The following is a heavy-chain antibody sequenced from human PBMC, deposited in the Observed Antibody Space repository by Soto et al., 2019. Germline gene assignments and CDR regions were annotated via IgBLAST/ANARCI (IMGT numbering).Heavy chain of an antibody. CDR1: GFTFTSSA. V-gene: IGHV1-58*02. CDR3: AAFLWSRYGDQTRVSPLDI. Sequence: SVKVSCKASGFTFTSSAMQWVRQARGQRLEWIGWIVVGSGNTNYAQKFQERVTITRDMSTSTAYMELSSLRSEDTAVYYCAAFLWSRYGDQTRVSPLDIWGQGTMVTVSS. D-gene: IGHD4-17*01. J-gene: IGHJ3*02. CDR2: IVVGSGNT.